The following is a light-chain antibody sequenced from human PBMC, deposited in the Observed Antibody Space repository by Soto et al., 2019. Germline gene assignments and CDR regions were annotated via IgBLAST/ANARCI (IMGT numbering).Light chain of an antibody. V-gene: IGKV1-33*01. Sequence: DIQMTQSPSSLSASVGDRLTITCQASQDISTYLNWYQQKPGKAPKLLISDASKLEPGVPSRFSGSGSGTHFTFIITSLQPEDIATYYCQQYDHLRTFGQGTKVDIK. J-gene: IGKJ2*01. CDR2: DAS. CDR3: QQYDHLRT. CDR1: QDISTY.